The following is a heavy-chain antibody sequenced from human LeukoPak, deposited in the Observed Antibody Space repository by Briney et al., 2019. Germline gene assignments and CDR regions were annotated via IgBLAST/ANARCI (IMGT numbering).Heavy chain of an antibody. D-gene: IGHD3-16*01. CDR2: INHSGST. Sequence: SETLSLTCAVYGGSFSGYYWSWIRQPPGKGLEWIGEINHSGSTNYNPSLKSRVTISVDTSKNQFSLKLSSVTAADTAVYYCARDYVGPASKAGAFDIWGQGTMVTVSS. J-gene: IGHJ3*02. CDR3: ARDYVGPASKAGAFDI. CDR1: GGSFSGYY. V-gene: IGHV4-34*01.